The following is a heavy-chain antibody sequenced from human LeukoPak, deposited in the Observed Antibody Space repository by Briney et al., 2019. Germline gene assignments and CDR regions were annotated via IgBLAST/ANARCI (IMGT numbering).Heavy chain of an antibody. CDR3: AELGITMIGGV. CDR2: ISSSGSTI. V-gene: IGHV3-48*03. Sequence: GGSLRLSGAASGFTFSSYEMNWVRQAAGKGLEWVLYISSSGSTIYYADSVKGRFTISRDNAKNSLYLQMNSLRAEDTAVYYCAELGITMIGGVWGKGTTVTVSS. CDR1: GFTFSSYE. J-gene: IGHJ6*04. D-gene: IGHD3-10*02.